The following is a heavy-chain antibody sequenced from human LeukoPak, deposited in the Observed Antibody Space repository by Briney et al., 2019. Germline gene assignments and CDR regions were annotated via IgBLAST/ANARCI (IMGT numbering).Heavy chain of an antibody. V-gene: IGHV3-15*01. CDR1: GFNFNSAW. CDR3: GTEMRWEFHIYGMDV. J-gene: IGHJ6*02. CDR2: IKSQSDGEIT. Sequence: PGGSLRLSCAASGFNFNSAWMTWVRQAPGKGLEWIGRIKSQSDGEITDYAAPVKGRFTISRDESKNTLYLQMNSLMTEDTAVYYCGTEMRWEFHIYGMDVWGQGTTVTVSS. D-gene: IGHD3-10*01.